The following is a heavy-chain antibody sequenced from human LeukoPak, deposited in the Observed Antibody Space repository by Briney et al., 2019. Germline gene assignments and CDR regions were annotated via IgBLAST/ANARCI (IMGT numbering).Heavy chain of an antibody. CDR2: IYPGDSDT. CDR1: GYIFTNYW. Sequence: GESLKISCKASGYIFTNYWIGWVRQMPGKGLECMGIIYPGDSDTRYSPSFQGQVTMSADKSTSTAYLQWSSLKASDTAMYYCARGCSSCVGSMDVWGQGTTVIVSS. J-gene: IGHJ6*02. V-gene: IGHV5-51*01. D-gene: IGHD2-15*01. CDR3: ARGCSSCVGSMDV.